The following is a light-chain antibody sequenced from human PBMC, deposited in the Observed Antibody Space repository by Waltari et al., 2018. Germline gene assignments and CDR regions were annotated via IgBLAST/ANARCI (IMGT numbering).Light chain of an antibody. J-gene: IGKJ1*01. CDR3: QQYNNWPTWT. V-gene: IGKV3-15*01. Sequence: EVVMTQSPATLSVSPGERATLSCRARPSVKTNLAWYQQKPGQAPRLVIFDASTRATGIPARFSGSGSGTEFTLTISSLQPEDSAVYYCQQYNNWPTWTFGQGAKVEIK. CDR1: PSVKTN. CDR2: DAS.